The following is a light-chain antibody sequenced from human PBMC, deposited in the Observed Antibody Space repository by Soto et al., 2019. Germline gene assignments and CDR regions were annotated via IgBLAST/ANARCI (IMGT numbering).Light chain of an antibody. V-gene: IGLV2-14*03. CDR3: GSYTISSTLMI. CDR2: DVT. CDR1: PRDIGAYNY. J-gene: IGLJ2*01. Sequence: QSALTQPASVSGSPGQSITISCSGTPRDIGAYNYVSWYQHLPGKAPKVIIYDVTNRPSGVSSRFSGSKSGTTASLTISGIQAEDEANYYCGSYTISSTLMIFGGGTKLTVL.